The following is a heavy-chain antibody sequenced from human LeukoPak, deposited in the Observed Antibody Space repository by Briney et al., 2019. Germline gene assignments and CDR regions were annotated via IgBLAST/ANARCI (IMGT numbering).Heavy chain of an antibody. Sequence: SVKVSCKASGGTFSSYAISWVRQAPGQGLEWMGGIIPIFGAADYAQKFQGRVTITADESTSTAYMELSSLRSEDTAVYYCARVPVRRGSSGYYSLDYWGQGTLVTVSS. J-gene: IGHJ4*02. CDR1: GGTFSSYA. D-gene: IGHD3-22*01. V-gene: IGHV1-69*13. CDR2: IIPIFGAA. CDR3: ARVPVRRGSSGYYSLDY.